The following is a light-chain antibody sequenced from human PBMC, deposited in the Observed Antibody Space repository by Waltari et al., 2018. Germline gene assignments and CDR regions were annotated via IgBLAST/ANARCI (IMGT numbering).Light chain of an antibody. CDR2: DDN. V-gene: IGLV6-57*04. J-gene: IGLJ3*02. CDR3: QSYDSINHGV. CDR1: GGDSVRND. Sequence: NFMLTQPHSVSESPGKTVTISCTRSGGDSVRNDVQWYPQRPDSAPATVIYDDNQRPFGVPVRFSGSIDSSSNSASLTISGLKTEDEADYYCQSYDSINHGVFGGGTKLTVL.